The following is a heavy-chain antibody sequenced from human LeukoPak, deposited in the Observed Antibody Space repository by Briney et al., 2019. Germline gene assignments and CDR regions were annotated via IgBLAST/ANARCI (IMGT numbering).Heavy chain of an antibody. CDR1: GGSISGSSYY. V-gene: IGHV4-39*01. CDR3: ARHESSGYYSSFDY. CDR2: IYYSGST. J-gene: IGHJ4*02. D-gene: IGHD3-22*01. Sequence: SETLSLTCTVSGGSISGSSYYWGWIRQPPGKGLEWIGSIYYSGSTYYNPSLKSRVTISVDTSKNQFSLKLSSVTAADTAVYYCARHESSGYYSSFDYWGQGTLVTVSS.